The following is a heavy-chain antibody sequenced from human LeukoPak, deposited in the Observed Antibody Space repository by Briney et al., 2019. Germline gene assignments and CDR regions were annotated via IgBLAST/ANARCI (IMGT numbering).Heavy chain of an antibody. J-gene: IGHJ4*02. V-gene: IGHV4-59*01. CDR2: IYYSGSA. D-gene: IGHD5-12*01. CDR1: GGSISDYS. CDR3: ARDGYSGFTTTPSGY. Sequence: SETLSLTCTVSGGSISDYSWSWIRQPPGKGLEWIGNIYYSGSANHNPSLKSRVTISRDTSKNQFSLKLTSVTTADTAVYYCARDGYSGFTTTPSGYWGQGTLVTVSS.